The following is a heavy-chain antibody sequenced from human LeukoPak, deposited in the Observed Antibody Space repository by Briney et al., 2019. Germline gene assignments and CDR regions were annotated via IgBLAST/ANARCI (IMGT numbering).Heavy chain of an antibody. CDR2: IDGTSRSI. V-gene: IGHV3-48*02. J-gene: IGHJ4*02. CDR3: ARKMAF. Sequence: PGGSLRLSCAASGFTFSSYGMNWVRQAPGKGLQWVSYIDGTSRSIYYADSVKGRFTVSRGNAKNSLFLHMNSLRDEDTAIYFCARKMAFWGQGTLVTVSS. D-gene: IGHD5-24*01. CDR1: GFTFSSYG.